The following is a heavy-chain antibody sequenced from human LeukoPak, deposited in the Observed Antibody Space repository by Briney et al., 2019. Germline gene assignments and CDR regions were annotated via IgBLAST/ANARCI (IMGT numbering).Heavy chain of an antibody. CDR2: ISYDGSNK. CDR3: ARVVGASESARAIFDY. J-gene: IGHJ4*02. D-gene: IGHD1-26*01. Sequence: AGGSLRLSCAASGFTFSSYAMHWVRQAPGKGLEWVAVISYDGSNKYYADSVKGRFTISRDNSKNKLYLQMNSLRAEDTAVYYCARVVGASESARAIFDYWGQGTLVTVSS. CDR1: GFTFSSYA. V-gene: IGHV3-30-3*01.